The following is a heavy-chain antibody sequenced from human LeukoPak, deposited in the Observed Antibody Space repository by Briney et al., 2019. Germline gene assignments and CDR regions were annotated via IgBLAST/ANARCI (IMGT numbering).Heavy chain of an antibody. CDR3: ARLNGGS. V-gene: IGHV4-59*08. J-gene: IGHJ4*02. CDR2: ISYSGST. CDR1: GGSISSYY. Sequence: PSETLSLTCTVSGGSISSYYWSWIRQPPGKGLEWIGYISYSGSTNYNPSLKSRVSISVDTSKNQFRLRLRSVTAADTAVYYCARLNGGSWGQGTLVTVSS. D-gene: IGHD3-16*01.